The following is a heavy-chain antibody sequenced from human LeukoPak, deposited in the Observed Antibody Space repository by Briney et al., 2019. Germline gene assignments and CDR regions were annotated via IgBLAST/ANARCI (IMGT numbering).Heavy chain of an antibody. D-gene: IGHD1-1*01. Sequence: GGSLRLSCAASGFTFSSYAMSWVRQAPGKGLEWVSAISGSGGSTYYADSVKGRFTISRDNSKNTLYLQMNSLRAEDTAVYYCARDGIMTYAFDLWGQGTMVTVSS. CDR2: ISGSGGST. V-gene: IGHV3-23*01. CDR1: GFTFSSYA. J-gene: IGHJ3*01. CDR3: ARDGIMTYAFDL.